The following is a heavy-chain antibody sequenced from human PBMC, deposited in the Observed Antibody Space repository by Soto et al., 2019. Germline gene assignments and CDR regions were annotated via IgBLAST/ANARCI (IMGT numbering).Heavy chain of an antibody. CDR1: GYTFSSNW. CDR2: IYPGDSET. D-gene: IGHD3-16*01. J-gene: IGHJ4*02. CDR3: ARLMESWGEPHYFDS. Sequence: PGESLKISCQTSGYTFSSNWIDWVRQMPGKGLEWMGIIYPGDSETRYSPSFQGQVTTSSDRSLNTAYLQWTSLQASDTAMYYCARLMESWGEPHYFDSWGQGNMVTVSS. V-gene: IGHV5-51*01.